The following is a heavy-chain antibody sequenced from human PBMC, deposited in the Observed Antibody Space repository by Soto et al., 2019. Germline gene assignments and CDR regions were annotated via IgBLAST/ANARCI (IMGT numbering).Heavy chain of an antibody. CDR1: GFTFSSYA. Sequence: EVQLLESGGGLVQPGGSLRLSCAASGFTFSSYAMSWVRQAPGKGLEWVSAISGSGGSTYYADSVKGRFTISRDNSKNTLYLQMNSLRAEDTAIYYCAKDHDVAVVVTDIREYFQHWGQGTLVTVSS. J-gene: IGHJ1*01. D-gene: IGHD2-21*02. V-gene: IGHV3-23*01. CDR3: AKDHDVAVVVTDIREYFQH. CDR2: ISGSGGST.